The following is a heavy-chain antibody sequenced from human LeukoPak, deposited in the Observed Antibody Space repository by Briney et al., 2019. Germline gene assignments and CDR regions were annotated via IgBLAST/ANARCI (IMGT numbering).Heavy chain of an antibody. V-gene: IGHV3-21*04. J-gene: IGHJ3*02. D-gene: IGHD3-3*01. CDR2: ISSSSSYI. CDR3: ARAVYYDFWSGSPDDAFDI. CDR1: GFTFSSYS. Sequence: GGSLRLSCAASGFTFSSYSMNWVRQAPGKGLEWVSSISSSSSYIYYADSVKGRFTISRDNAKNSLYLQMNSLRAEDTALYHCARAVYYDFWSGSPDDAFDIWGQGTMVTVSS.